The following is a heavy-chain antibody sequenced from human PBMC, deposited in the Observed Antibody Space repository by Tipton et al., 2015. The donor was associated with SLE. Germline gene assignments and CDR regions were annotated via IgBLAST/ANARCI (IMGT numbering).Heavy chain of an antibody. V-gene: IGHV4-34*01. CDR1: GGSFSAYY. D-gene: IGHD3-10*01. Sequence: TLSLTCAVYGGSFSAYYWSWIRQPPGKGLAWIGEINHSGSTNYSPSLKSRVSISIDTSKKQFSLKLSSVTAAGTAVYYCAGLGGMDVWGQGTTVTVSS. J-gene: IGHJ6*02. CDR2: INHSGST. CDR3: AGLGGMDV.